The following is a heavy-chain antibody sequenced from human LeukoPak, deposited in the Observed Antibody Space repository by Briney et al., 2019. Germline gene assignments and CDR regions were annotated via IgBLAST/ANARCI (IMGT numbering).Heavy chain of an antibody. V-gene: IGHV3-73*01. Sequence: GGSLRLSCAASGFTFSDSAMHWVRQASGKGLEWVGRIRSKANSYATAYAASVKGRFTISRDDSKNTAYLQMNSLKTEDTAVYYCTRRTKDTIFGVAPFDYWGQGTLVTVSS. D-gene: IGHD3-3*01. CDR1: GFTFSDSA. J-gene: IGHJ4*02. CDR2: IRSKANSYAT. CDR3: TRRTKDTIFGVAPFDY.